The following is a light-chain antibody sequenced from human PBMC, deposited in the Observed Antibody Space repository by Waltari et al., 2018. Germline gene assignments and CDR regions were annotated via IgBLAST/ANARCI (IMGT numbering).Light chain of an antibody. CDR1: RSDVGGNTY. CDR3: SSYTSSSNV. J-gene: IGLJ1*01. CDR2: DVS. V-gene: IGLV2-14*01. Sequence: SALTQPAPVSGSPGQSTTISCTGTRSDVGGNTYFSGYQQHPGKAPKLMSYDVSKRPSGVSNRFSGSKSGNTASLTISGLQAEDEADYYCSSYTSSSNVFGTGTKVTVL.